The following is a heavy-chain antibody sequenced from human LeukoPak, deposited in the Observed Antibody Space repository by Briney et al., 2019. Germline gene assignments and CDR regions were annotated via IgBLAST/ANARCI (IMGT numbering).Heavy chain of an antibody. V-gene: IGHV3-48*02. CDR2: ISTSGRTK. Sequence: PGGSLRLSCAASGFTFSSYGINCVRLAPRKDLEWFSYISTSGRTKYYADSGKGRFTISRDNARNSLYLHMSSPRDEDRAVYYFARDRSSTAAPSLTYWGQGTLVTVSS. CDR1: GFTFSSYG. J-gene: IGHJ4*01. CDR3: ARDRSSTAAPSLTY. D-gene: IGHD6-13*01.